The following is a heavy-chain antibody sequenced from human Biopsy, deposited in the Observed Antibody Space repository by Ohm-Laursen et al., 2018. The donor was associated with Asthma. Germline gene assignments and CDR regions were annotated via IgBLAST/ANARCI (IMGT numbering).Heavy chain of an antibody. CDR1: GGSITSSSYY. CDR3: VRHQYSSSWSTFDY. CDR2: MYHSGSP. D-gene: IGHD3-22*01. J-gene: IGHJ4*02. V-gene: IGHV4-39*01. Sequence: GTLSLTCTVSGGSITSSSYYWGWIRQPPGKGMEWIGSMYHSGSPYYHPSLKSRATISVDTSKNQLSLKMSSVTAADTAVYFCVRHQYSSSWSTFDYWGQGALVTVSS.